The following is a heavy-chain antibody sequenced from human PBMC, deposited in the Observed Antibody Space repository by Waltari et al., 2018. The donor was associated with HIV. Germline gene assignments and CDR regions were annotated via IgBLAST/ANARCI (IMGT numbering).Heavy chain of an antibody. V-gene: IGHV3-9*01. CDR1: EFMFDDYD. D-gene: IGHD3-16*01. CDR3: ANSDGYYGGGTGAFDI. J-gene: IGHJ3*02. Sequence: QMVQSGGGLAQPGKSLRLSCSASEFMFDDYDMHWVRQAPGKGLGWVSGISRNGDTKTYAAPVKGRFVISRDNALSFLYLQMNSLRPEDTALYFCANSDGYYGGGTGAFDIWGQGTMVIVSS. CDR2: ISRNGDTK.